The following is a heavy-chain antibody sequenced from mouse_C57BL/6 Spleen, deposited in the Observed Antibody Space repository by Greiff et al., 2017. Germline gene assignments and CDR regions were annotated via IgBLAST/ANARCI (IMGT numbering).Heavy chain of an antibody. D-gene: IGHD2-3*01. Sequence: QVQLQQSGAELVKPGASVKISCKASGYAFSSYWMNWVKQRPGKGLEWIGQIYPGDGDTNYNGKFKGKATLTADKSSSTAYMQLSSLTSEDSAVYFCARIYDGYYGYFDYWGQGTTLTVSS. J-gene: IGHJ2*01. CDR2: IYPGDGDT. CDR3: ARIYDGYYGYFDY. V-gene: IGHV1-80*01. CDR1: GYAFSSYW.